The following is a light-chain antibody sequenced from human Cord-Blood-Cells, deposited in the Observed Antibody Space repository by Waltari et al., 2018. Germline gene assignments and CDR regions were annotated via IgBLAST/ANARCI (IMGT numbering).Light chain of an antibody. Sequence: EIVMPQSPATLSVSPGERATCSCRASQSVSSNLAWYQHKPGQAPRLLIYGASTRATGIPARFSGSGSGTEFTLTISSLQSEDFAVYYCQQYNNWWTFGQGTKVEIK. CDR2: GAS. CDR1: QSVSSN. V-gene: IGKV3-15*01. J-gene: IGKJ1*01. CDR3: QQYNNWWT.